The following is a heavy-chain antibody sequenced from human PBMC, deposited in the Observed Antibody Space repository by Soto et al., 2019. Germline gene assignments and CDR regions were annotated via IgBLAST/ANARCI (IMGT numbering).Heavy chain of an antibody. J-gene: IGHJ4*02. CDR2: IYHSGST. V-gene: IGHV4-59*01. Sequence: SETLSLTCTVSGGSISSYYWSWIRQPPGKGLEWIGYIYHSGSTSYNASLKSRVTISVVMSKNQFSLNLSSVTAADTAVYYCARGDYGSGSLKLDYWGQGTLVTVSS. CDR3: ARGDYGSGSLKLDY. CDR1: GGSISSYY. D-gene: IGHD3-10*01.